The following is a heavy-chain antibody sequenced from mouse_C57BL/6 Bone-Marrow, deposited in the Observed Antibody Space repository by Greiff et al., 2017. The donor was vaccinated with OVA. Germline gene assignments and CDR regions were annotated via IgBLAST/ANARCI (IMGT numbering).Heavy chain of an antibody. V-gene: IGHV5-17*01. Sequence: EVKLVESGGGLVKPGGSLKLSCAASGFTFSDYGMHWVRQAPEKGLEWVAYISSGSSTIYYADTVKGRFTISRDNAKNTLFLQMTSLRSEDTAMYYCARPDYYGSSPYWYCDVWGTGTTVTVSS. CDR3: ARPDYYGSSPYWYCDV. J-gene: IGHJ1*03. D-gene: IGHD1-1*01. CDR1: GFTFSDYG. CDR2: ISSGSSTI.